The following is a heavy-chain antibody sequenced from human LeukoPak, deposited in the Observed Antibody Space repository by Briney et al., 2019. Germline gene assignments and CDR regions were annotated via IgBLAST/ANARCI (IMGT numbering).Heavy chain of an antibody. J-gene: IGHJ4*02. Sequence: KSSETLSLTCTVSGGSISSSSYYWGWIRQPPVKGLEWIGSIYYSGSTYYNPSLKSRVTISVDTSKNQFSLKLSSVTAADTAVYYCARDNLRPLLFSFDYWGQGTLVTVSS. CDR1: GGSISSSSYY. V-gene: IGHV4-39*02. CDR3: ARDNLRPLLFSFDY. CDR2: IYYSGST. D-gene: IGHD2-21*02.